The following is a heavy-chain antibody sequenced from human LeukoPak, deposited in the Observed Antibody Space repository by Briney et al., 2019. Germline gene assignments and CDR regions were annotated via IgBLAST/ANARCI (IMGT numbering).Heavy chain of an antibody. CDR1: GGSMNSYY. D-gene: IGHD5-18*01. Sequence: SETLSLTCSVSGGSMNSYYWSWIRQPPGKGLEWIGYVYSSGSTNYNPSLKSRVTISVDTSKNQFSLKLSSVTAADTAVYYCARYSYGGYHFDYWGQGTLVTVSS. CDR3: ARYSYGGYHFDY. V-gene: IGHV4-59*01. J-gene: IGHJ4*02. CDR2: VYSSGST.